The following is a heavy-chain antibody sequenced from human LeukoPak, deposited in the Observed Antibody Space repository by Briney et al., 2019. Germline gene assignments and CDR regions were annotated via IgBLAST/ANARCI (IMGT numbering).Heavy chain of an antibody. CDR2: ISGSGGAT. CDR1: GFTFGSYA. J-gene: IGHJ4*02. Sequence: GGSLRLSCAASGFTFGSYAMSWVRQAPEKGLEWVSTISGSGGATYYTDSVKGRFTISRDNSKNTLYLQMNSLRAEDTAVYYCAKDLWDLSGWYGDYWGQGTLVTVSS. D-gene: IGHD6-19*01. CDR3: AKDLWDLSGWYGDY. V-gene: IGHV3-23*01.